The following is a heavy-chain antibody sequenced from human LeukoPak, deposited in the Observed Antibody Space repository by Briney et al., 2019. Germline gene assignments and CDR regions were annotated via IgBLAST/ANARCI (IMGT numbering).Heavy chain of an antibody. V-gene: IGHV3-73*01. CDR1: GFTFSGSA. Sequence: GGSLKLSCAASGFTFSGSAMHWVRQASGKRLEWIGRIRSEANSYATAYAASVNGRFTISRDDSKNTAYLQMNSLKTEDTAVYYCTRHGNDSSGYYYGTDDYWGQGTLVTVSS. CDR2: IRSEANSYAT. CDR3: TRHGNDSSGYYYGTDDY. D-gene: IGHD3-22*01. J-gene: IGHJ4*02.